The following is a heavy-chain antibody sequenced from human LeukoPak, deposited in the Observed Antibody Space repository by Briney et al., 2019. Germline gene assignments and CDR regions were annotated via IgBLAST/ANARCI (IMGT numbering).Heavy chain of an antibody. Sequence: ASVKVSCKASGYTFTGYDINWVRQATGQGLEWMGWMNPNTGDTGYAQKFEGRVTMTRNSSIDTAYMELSGLRSEDTAVYYCTRGSLSGSSRDYWGQGTLLTVSS. V-gene: IGHV1-8*01. D-gene: IGHD1-26*01. J-gene: IGHJ4*02. CDR3: TRGSLSGSSRDY. CDR2: MNPNTGDT. CDR1: GYTFTGYD.